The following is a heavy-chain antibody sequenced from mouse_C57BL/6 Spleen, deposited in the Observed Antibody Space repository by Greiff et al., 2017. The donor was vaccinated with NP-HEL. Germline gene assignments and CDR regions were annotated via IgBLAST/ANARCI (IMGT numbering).Heavy chain of an antibody. CDR1: GYTFTSYW. D-gene: IGHD2-3*01. CDR3: ARANDGYYSLFDY. V-gene: IGHV1-7*01. CDR2: INPSSGYT. J-gene: IGHJ2*01. Sequence: VQLQQSGAELAKPGASVKLSCKASGYTFTSYWMHWVKQRPGQGLEWIGYINPSSGYTKYNQKFKDKATLTADKSSSTSYRQLSSLTYEDSAVYYCARANDGYYSLFDYWGQGTTLTVSS.